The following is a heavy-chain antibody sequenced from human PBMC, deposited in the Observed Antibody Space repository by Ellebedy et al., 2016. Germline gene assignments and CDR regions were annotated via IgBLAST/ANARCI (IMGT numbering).Heavy chain of an antibody. CDR3: DGREWSRDY. V-gene: IGHV3-69-1*02. CDR1: GLSFPARG. CDR2: ISSAADT. J-gene: IGHJ4*02. Sequence: GESLKISCVTSGLSFPARGMTWVRQAPGKGLEWVATISSAADTYYANSVRARFTISRDNGKQSVFLQMSGLRVDDTAVCTTDGREWSRDYWGQGTLVTVSS. D-gene: IGHD3-3*01.